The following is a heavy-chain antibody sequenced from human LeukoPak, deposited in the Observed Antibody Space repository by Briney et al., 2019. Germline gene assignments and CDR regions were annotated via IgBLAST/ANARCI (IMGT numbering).Heavy chain of an antibody. D-gene: IGHD1-26*01. V-gene: IGHV4-4*08. CDR2: MNACGST. CDR3: ASGPWELDY. Sequence: PSETLSLTCTVSGGSIGSYDWAWIRQPPGKGLEWIGYMNACGSTYYTPSLKSRVTFLVDASKKHLSLRLNSVTAADTAVYYCASGPWELDYWGQRTLVTVSS. J-gene: IGHJ4*02. CDR1: GGSIGSYD.